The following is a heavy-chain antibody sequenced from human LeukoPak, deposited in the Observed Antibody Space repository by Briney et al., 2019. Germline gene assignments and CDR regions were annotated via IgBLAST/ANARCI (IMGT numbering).Heavy chain of an antibody. CDR3: AKDRGYSSSWSYYFDY. D-gene: IGHD6-13*01. CDR2: ISGSGDST. V-gene: IGHV3-23*01. CDR1: GFTFSRYA. Sequence: GGSLRLSCAASGFTFSRYAMSWVRQAPGKGLEWVSTISGSGDSTYYADSVKGRFTISRDNSKNTLYLQMSSLRAEDTAIYYCAKDRGYSSSWSYYFDYWGQGTLVTVSS. J-gene: IGHJ4*02.